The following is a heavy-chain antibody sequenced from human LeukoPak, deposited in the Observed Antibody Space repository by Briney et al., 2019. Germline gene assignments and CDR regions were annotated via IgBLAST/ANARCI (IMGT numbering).Heavy chain of an antibody. D-gene: IGHD3-3*01. J-gene: IGHJ4*02. V-gene: IGHV4-39*01. CDR3: ASVSGSQGNSFDY. Sequence: SETLSLTCTVSGGSISSSSYYWGWIRQPPGKGLEWIGGIYYSGSTYYNSSLKSRVTISVDTSKNQFSLKLSSVTAADTAVYYCASVSGSQGNSFDYWGQGTLVTVSS. CDR1: GGSISSSSYY. CDR2: IYYSGST.